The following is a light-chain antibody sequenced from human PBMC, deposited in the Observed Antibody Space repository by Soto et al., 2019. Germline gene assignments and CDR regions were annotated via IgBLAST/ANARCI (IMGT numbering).Light chain of an antibody. V-gene: IGLV1-44*01. CDR3: QSYDSSLSAFV. CDR2: SNN. J-gene: IGLJ1*01. Sequence: QSVLTQPPSASGTPGQRVTVSCSGSSSNIGGHLNPVYWFQQLPGSAPKLLLYSNNQRPSGVPGRFSGSTSGASASLAITGLQAEDEVDYYCQSYDSSLSAFVFGTGTKVTVL. CDR1: SSNIGGHLNP.